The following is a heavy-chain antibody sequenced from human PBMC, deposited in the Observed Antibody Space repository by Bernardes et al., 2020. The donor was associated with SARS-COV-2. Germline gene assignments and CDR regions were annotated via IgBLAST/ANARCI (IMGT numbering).Heavy chain of an antibody. CDR1: GFTFSNYP. CDR3: ARDVGGTDWRFCFDG. J-gene: IGHJ3*01. Sequence: GGSLRLSCAASGFTFSNYPISWFRQAPGKGLEWVSSISGDGIYIYYGDSVRGRFTTSRDNTRTSVFLQMESLRAEDTAVYYCARDVGGTDWRFCFDGWCPETMVRVSS. V-gene: IGHV3-21*01. CDR2: ISGDGIYI. D-gene: IGHD3-9*01.